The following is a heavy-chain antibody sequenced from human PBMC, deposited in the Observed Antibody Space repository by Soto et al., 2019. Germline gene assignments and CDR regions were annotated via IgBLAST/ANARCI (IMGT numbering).Heavy chain of an antibody. CDR2: ISWKSASI. D-gene: IGHD2-15*01. CDR1: GFSLGDYG. V-gene: IGHV3-9*01. J-gene: IGHJ6*02. Sequence: EVQLGESGGDLVQPGRSLRLSCAASGFSLGDYGMHWVRQAPGKGLEWVSGISWKSASIGYADSVKGRFTISRDNAKRLLYLQMNSLNPEDTALYHCAKSRGGTANGLDVWGQGTTVTVSS. CDR3: AKSRGGTANGLDV.